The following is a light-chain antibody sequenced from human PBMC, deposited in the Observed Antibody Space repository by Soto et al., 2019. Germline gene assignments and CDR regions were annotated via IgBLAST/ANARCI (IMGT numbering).Light chain of an antibody. J-gene: IGLJ1*01. V-gene: IGLV2-14*01. Sequence: QSVLTQPASVSGSPGQSITISCTGTSSDVGGYNFVSWYQQPPGKAPKLIISDVSNRPSGVSTRFSGSKSGNTASLTISGLQAEDEADYYCSSYTSINTHVFGTGTKVTVL. CDR2: DVS. CDR1: SSDVGGYNF. CDR3: SSYTSINTHV.